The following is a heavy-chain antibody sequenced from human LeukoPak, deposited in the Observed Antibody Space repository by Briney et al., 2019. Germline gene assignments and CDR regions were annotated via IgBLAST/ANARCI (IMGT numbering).Heavy chain of an antibody. J-gene: IGHJ3*02. CDR3: AREGKAYYDILTGRGAAFDI. Sequence: SETLSLTCAVSGGSISSSNWWSWVRPPPGKGLEWIGEIYHSGSTNYNPSLKSRVTISVDKSKNQFSLKLSSVTAADTAVYYCAREGKAYYDILTGRGAAFDIWGQGTMVTVSS. CDR1: GGSISSSNW. CDR2: IYHSGST. D-gene: IGHD3-9*01. V-gene: IGHV4-4*02.